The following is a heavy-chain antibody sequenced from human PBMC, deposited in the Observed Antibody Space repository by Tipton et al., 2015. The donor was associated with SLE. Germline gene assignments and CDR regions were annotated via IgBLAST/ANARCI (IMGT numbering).Heavy chain of an antibody. CDR1: GFTFSSYA. Sequence: RSLRLSCAASGFTFSSYAMHWVRQAPGKGLEWVAVISYDGSNKYYADSVKGRFTISRDNSKNTLYLQMNSLRAEDTAVYYCARDGGNSGYWGQGTLVTVSS. V-gene: IGHV3-30-3*01. CDR3: ARDGGNSGY. D-gene: IGHD4-23*01. J-gene: IGHJ4*02. CDR2: ISYDGSNK.